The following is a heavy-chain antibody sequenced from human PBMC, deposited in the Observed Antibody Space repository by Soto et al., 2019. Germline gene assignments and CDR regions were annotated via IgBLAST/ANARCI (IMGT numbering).Heavy chain of an antibody. Sequence: EVQLVESGGGLVQPGGSLRLSCAVSGFTFSSFWMHWVRQAPGEGLVWVSRINTDGSSTSYADSVKGRFTISRDNAKNTQYLQMKSLRVEDTAMYYCAKRGVDTFGLSYWGQGTRVTVSS. V-gene: IGHV3-74*01. CDR3: AKRGVDTFGLSY. CDR1: GFTFSSFW. CDR2: INTDGSST. D-gene: IGHD3-10*01. J-gene: IGHJ4*02.